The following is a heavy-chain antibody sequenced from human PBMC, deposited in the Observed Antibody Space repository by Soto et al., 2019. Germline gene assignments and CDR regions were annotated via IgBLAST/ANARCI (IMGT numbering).Heavy chain of an antibody. CDR1: SGSITTSHW. J-gene: IGHJ3*02. D-gene: IGHD3-22*01. CDR3: ATPYYYDSSGYYPWAFDI. Sequence: SETLSLTCAVSSGSITTSHWWSWVRQPPGKGLEWIGEIYHRGSTNYNPSLKSRVTISVDTSKNQFSLKLSSVTAADTAVYYCATPYYYDSSGYYPWAFDIWGQGTMVTVS. V-gene: IGHV4-4*02. CDR2: IYHRGST.